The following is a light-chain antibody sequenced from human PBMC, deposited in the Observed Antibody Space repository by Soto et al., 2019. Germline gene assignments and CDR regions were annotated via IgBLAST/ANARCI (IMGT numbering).Light chain of an antibody. J-gene: IGKJ1*01. CDR1: QSIITS. V-gene: IGKV1-5*03. CDR2: KAS. Sequence: DIQMTQSPSTLSASVGDGVTITCRASQSIITSLAWYQQKPGKAPKLLIYKASSLQSGVPSRFSGSGSGTEFTLTISSLQPDDFATYYCQQYNSYSRTFGQGTKVEIK. CDR3: QQYNSYSRT.